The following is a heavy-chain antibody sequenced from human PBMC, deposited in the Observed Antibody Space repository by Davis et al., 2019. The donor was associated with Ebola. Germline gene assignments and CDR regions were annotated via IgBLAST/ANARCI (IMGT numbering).Heavy chain of an antibody. V-gene: IGHV4-31*03. CDR2: IYYTGST. J-gene: IGHJ4*02. CDR3: ARLYSSASYYFDY. CDR1: RASITSGGYY. Sequence: LRLSCTVSRASITSGGYYWSWIRQHPGKGLEWIGYIYYTGSTYYNPSLKSRITVSVDTSKNQFSLNLSSVTAADTAIYYCARLYSSASYYFDYWGQGTLVTVSS. D-gene: IGHD6-19*01.